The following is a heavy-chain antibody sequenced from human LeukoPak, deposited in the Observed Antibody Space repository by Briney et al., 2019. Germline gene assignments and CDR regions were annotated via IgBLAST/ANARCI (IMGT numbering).Heavy chain of an antibody. CDR3: ARKGRESKYYYYYYMDV. V-gene: IGHV4-34*01. D-gene: IGHD3-10*01. CDR2: INHSGST. CDR1: GGSLSGYY. J-gene: IGHJ6*03. Sequence: PSETLSLTCAVYGGSLSGYYWSWIRQPPGKGLEWIGEINHSGSTNYNPSLKSRVTISVDTSRNQFSLKLSSVTAADTAVYYCARKGRESKYYYYYYMDVWGKGTTVTVSS.